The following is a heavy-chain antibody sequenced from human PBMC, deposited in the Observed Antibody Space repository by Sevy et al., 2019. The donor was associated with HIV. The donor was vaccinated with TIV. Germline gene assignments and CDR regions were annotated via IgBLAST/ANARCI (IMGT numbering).Heavy chain of an antibody. Sequence: GGSLRLSCAASGFSFSRFWMHWVRQAPGKGLVWVSRINSDETSTSYADSVKGRFIISRDNARHTLFLQMNSLTVEDTAVYYCARRDGYTRRAFDMWDQGTMVTVSS. J-gene: IGHJ3*02. CDR2: INSDETST. CDR1: GFSFSRFW. D-gene: IGHD5-12*01. CDR3: ARRDGYTRRAFDM. V-gene: IGHV3-74*01.